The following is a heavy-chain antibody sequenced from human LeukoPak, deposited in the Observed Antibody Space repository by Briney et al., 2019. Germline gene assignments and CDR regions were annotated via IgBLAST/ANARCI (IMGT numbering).Heavy chain of an antibody. CDR2: ISSSSSYI. D-gene: IGHD2-21*02. CDR1: GFTFSSYS. CDR3: AKVWEAYCGGDCYTYYMDV. V-gene: IGHV3-21*01. J-gene: IGHJ6*03. Sequence: PGGSLRLSCAASGFTFSSYSMNWVRQAPGKGLEWVSSISSSSSYIYYADSVKGRFTISRDNAKNSLYLQMNSLRAEDTAVYYCAKVWEAYCGGDCYTYYMDVWGKGTTVTVSS.